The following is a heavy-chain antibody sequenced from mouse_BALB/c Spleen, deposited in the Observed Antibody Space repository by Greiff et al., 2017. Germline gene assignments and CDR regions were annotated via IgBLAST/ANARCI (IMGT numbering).Heavy chain of an antibody. CDR2: IRNKANGSPT. D-gene: IGHD2-4*01. J-gene: IGHJ3*01. CDR1: GFTFTDYY. V-gene: IGHV7-3*02. CDR3: ARDGDYEGWFAY. Sequence: EVKLVESGGGLVQPGGSLRLSCATSGFTFTDYYMSWVRQPPGKALEWLGFIRNKANGSPTEYSASVKGRFTISRDNSQSILYLQMNTLRAEDRATYYCARDGDYEGWFAYWGQGTLVTVSA.